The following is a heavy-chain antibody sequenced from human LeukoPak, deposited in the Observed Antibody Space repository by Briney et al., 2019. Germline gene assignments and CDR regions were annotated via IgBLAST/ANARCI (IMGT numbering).Heavy chain of an antibody. CDR2: IYYSGST. D-gene: IGHD6-19*01. CDR3: ARDHTAVAGTLGLFDP. J-gene: IGHJ5*02. CDR1: GGSISSSSYY. V-gene: IGHV4-39*07. Sequence: PSETLSLTCTVSGGSISSSSYYWGWIRQPPGKGLEWIGSIYYSGSTYYNPSLKSRVTISVDTSKDQFSLKLSSVTAADTAVYYCARDHTAVAGTLGLFDPWGQGTLVTVSS.